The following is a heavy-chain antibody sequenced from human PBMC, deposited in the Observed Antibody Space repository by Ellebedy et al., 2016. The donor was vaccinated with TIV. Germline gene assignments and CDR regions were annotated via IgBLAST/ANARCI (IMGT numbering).Heavy chain of an antibody. D-gene: IGHD3-16*01. V-gene: IGHV1-2*02. CDR2: INPNSGDA. CDR1: GYTFTGYY. J-gene: IGHJ4*02. Sequence: AASVKVSCKASGYTFTGYYIHWVRQAPGQGLEWMGWINPNSGDANSAQQFQGRVTMTRDTSISTAYMELSRLTSDDTAVYYCGGGGYRGYWGQGTLVTVSS. CDR3: GGGGYRGY.